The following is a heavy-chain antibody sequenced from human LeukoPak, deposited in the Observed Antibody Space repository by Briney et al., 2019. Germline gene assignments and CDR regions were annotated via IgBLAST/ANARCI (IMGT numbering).Heavy chain of an antibody. V-gene: IGHV3-30*02. CDR2: IRSDGSNK. CDR3: ASFSGYNIPFDY. CDR1: GFSFSSYG. Sequence: GGSLRLSCAGSGFSFSSYGMHWVRQAPGKGLEWMAFIRSDGSNKYYADSVKGRFTISRDNSKNTLYLQMNSLRAEDTAVYYCASFSGYNIPFDYWGQGTLVTVSS. J-gene: IGHJ4*02. D-gene: IGHD5-12*01.